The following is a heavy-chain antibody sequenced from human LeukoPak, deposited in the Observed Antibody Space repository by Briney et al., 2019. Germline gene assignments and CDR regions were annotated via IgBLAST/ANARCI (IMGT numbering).Heavy chain of an antibody. CDR3: ARARHGIAVAGPLDY. CDR2: ISSSSSYI. D-gene: IGHD6-19*01. J-gene: IGHJ4*02. CDR1: GFTFSSYA. Sequence: GGSLRLSCAASGFTFSSYAMSWVRQAPGKGLEWVSSISSSSSYIYYADSVKGRFTISRDNAKNSLYLQMNSLRAEDTAVYYCARARHGIAVAGPLDYWGQGTLVTVSS. V-gene: IGHV3-21*01.